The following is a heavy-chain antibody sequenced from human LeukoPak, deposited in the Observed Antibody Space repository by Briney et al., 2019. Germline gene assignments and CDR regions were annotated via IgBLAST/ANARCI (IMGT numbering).Heavy chain of an antibody. D-gene: IGHD3-22*01. V-gene: IGHV3-48*04. Sequence: QAGGSLRLSCSASGFTFSTYRMNWVRQAPGKGLEWIAYIHHSGSPIHYAESVKGRFSISRDNAKNSLYLQMDNLRAEDTAVYYCAKDRGYHNSGGYPVFDNWGQGTLVIVSS. J-gene: IGHJ4*02. CDR2: IHHSGSPI. CDR1: GFTFSTYR. CDR3: AKDRGYHNSGGYPVFDN.